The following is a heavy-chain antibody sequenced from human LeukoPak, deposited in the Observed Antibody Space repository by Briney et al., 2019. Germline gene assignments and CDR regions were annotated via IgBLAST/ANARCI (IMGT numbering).Heavy chain of an antibody. D-gene: IGHD1-26*01. CDR2: ISYDGSNK. J-gene: IGHJ4*02. Sequence: GSLRPSCAASGFTFNSYAMHWVRQAPGKGLEWVAVISYDGSNKQDADSVKGRITISRDNSNNILYLQMNSLRTEDTAVYFCARGRGEVGATLYYFDYWGPGILVTVSS. CDR3: ARGRGEVGATLYYFDY. CDR1: GFTFNSYA. V-gene: IGHV3-30-3*01.